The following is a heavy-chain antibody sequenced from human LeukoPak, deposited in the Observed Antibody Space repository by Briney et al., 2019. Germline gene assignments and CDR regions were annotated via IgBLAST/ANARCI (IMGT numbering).Heavy chain of an antibody. CDR2: MNPDSGNT. D-gene: IGHD1-14*01. CDR3: ARSLEITSYYYYGLDV. CDR1: GYTFTSYD. V-gene: IGHV1-8*01. J-gene: IGHJ6*02. Sequence: ASVKVSCKAFGYTFTSYDINWVRQATGQGLEWMGWMNPDSGNTGYAQKFQGRVTMTRNTSISTAYMELSSLRSEDTAVYYCARSLEITSYYYYGLDVWGQGTTVTVSS.